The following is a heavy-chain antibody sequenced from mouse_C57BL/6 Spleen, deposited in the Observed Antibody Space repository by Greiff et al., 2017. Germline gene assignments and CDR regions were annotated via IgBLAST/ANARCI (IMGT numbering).Heavy chain of an antibody. CDR3: ARDRLGRGGYFDY. CDR1: GFTFSDYY. V-gene: IGHV5-16*01. CDR2: INYDGSST. D-gene: IGHD4-1*01. Sequence: DVKLVESEGGLVQPGSSMKLSCTASGFTFSDYYMAWVRQVPEKGLEWVANINYDGSSTYYLDSLKSRFIISRDNAKNILFLQMSSLKSEDTATYYCARDRLGRGGYFDYWGQGTTLTVSS. J-gene: IGHJ2*01.